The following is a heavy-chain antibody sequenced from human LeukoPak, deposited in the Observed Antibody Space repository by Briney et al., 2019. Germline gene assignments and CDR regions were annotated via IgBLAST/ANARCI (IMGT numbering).Heavy chain of an antibody. D-gene: IGHD1-7*01. V-gene: IGHV3-15*01. CDR2: IKSKTDGGTT. CDR1: GFTFSNAW. J-gene: IGHJ4*02. CDR3: STDLVLTGTALLA. Sequence: PGGSLRLSCAASGFTFSNAWMSWVRQAPGKGLEWVGRIKSKTDGGTTDYAAPVKGRFTISRDDSKNTLYLQMNSLKTEDTAVYYCSTDLVLTGTALLAWGQGTLVTVSS.